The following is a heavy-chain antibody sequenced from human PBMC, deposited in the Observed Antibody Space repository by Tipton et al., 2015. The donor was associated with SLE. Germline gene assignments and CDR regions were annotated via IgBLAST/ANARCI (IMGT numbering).Heavy chain of an antibody. J-gene: IGHJ4*02. CDR3: ASQRDSSSWIDY. V-gene: IGHV3-11*06. Sequence: GRFTISRDNAKNSLYLQMNSLRAEDTAVYYCASQRDSSSWIDYWGQGTLVTVSS. D-gene: IGHD6-13*01.